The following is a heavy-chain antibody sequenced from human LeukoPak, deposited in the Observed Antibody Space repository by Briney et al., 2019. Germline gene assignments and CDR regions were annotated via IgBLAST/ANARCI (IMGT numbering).Heavy chain of an antibody. CDR2: INPSGGST. D-gene: IGHD6-19*01. CDR3: ARVNIYSSGWYYAFDI. J-gene: IGHJ3*02. V-gene: IGHV1-46*01. Sequence: ASVKVSCKASGYTFTSYYMHWVRQAPGQGLEWMGIINPSGGSTSYAQKFQGRVTMTRDTSTSTVYMELSSLRSEDTAVYYCARVNIYSSGWYYAFDIWGQGTMVTVSS. CDR1: GYTFTSYY.